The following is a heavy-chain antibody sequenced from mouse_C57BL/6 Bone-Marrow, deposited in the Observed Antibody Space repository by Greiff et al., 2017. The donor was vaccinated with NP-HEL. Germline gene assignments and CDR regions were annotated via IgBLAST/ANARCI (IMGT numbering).Heavy chain of an antibody. V-gene: IGHV5-12*01. J-gene: IGHJ3*01. CDR3: ARQNYSWFAY. Sequence: DVHLVESGGGLVQPGGSLKLSCAASGFTFSDYYMYWVRQTPEKRLEWVAYISNGGGSTYYPDTVKGRFTISRDNAKNTLYLQMSRLKSEDTAMYYCARQNYSWFAYWGQGTLVTVSA. CDR2: ISNGGGST. CDR1: GFTFSDYY. D-gene: IGHD1-1*02.